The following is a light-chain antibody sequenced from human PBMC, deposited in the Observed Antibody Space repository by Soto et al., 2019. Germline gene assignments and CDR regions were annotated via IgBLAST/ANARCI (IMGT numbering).Light chain of an antibody. J-gene: IGLJ1*01. Sequence: QSALTQPPSASGSPGQSVTISCTGTSSDVGGYNYVSWYQQHPGKAPKLMIYEVSKRPSGIPDRFSGSKSGNTASLTVSGLQAEDEADYYCQSYDSSHYVFGTGTKLTVL. CDR1: SSDVGGYNY. V-gene: IGLV2-8*01. CDR2: EVS. CDR3: QSYDSSHYV.